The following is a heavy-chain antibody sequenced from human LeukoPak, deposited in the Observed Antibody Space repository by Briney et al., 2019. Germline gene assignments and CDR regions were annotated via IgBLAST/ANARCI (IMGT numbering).Heavy chain of an antibody. D-gene: IGHD6-19*01. Sequence: ASVKVSCKASGYTFTGYYMHWVRQAPGQGLEWMGWINPNRGGTNYAQKFQGRVTMTRDTSIRTAYMELSRLRSDDTAVYYCAGGYSSGWNAFDIWGQGTMVTVSS. CDR1: GYTFTGYY. CDR2: INPNRGGT. V-gene: IGHV1-2*02. CDR3: AGGYSSGWNAFDI. J-gene: IGHJ3*02.